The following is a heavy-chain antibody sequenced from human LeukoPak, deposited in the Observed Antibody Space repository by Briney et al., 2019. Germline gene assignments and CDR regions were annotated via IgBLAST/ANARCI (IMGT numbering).Heavy chain of an antibody. D-gene: IGHD3-10*01. Sequence: GASVKVSCKASGYTFTGYHIHWVRQAPGQGLEWMGRINPNSGGTNYAQKFQGRVTMTRDTSISTAYMELSRLRSDDTAVYYCARDRRYYGSVTDYWGQGTLVTVSS. CDR1: GYTFTGYH. J-gene: IGHJ4*02. CDR3: ARDRRYYGSVTDY. V-gene: IGHV1-2*06. CDR2: INPNSGGT.